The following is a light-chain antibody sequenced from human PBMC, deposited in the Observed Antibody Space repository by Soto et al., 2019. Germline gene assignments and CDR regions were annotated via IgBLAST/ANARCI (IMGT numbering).Light chain of an antibody. CDR1: QSVRNN. Sequence: EIVMTQSPGTLSVSPGERATLSCRASQSVRNNLAWYQQKPGQAPRLVIYGASTRATGVPARFSGSGFETEFTLTISSLQSEDFAVYYCQQYNNWPPITFGQGTRLEIK. V-gene: IGKV3-15*01. J-gene: IGKJ5*01. CDR2: GAS. CDR3: QQYNNWPPIT.